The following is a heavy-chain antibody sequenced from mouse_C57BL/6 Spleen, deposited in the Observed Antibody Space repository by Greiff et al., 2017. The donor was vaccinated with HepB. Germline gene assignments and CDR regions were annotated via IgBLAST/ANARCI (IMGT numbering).Heavy chain of an antibody. Sequence: VQLKESGPELVKPGASVKISCKASGYSFTDYNMNWVKQSNGKSLEWIGVINPNYGTTSYNQKFKGKATLTVDQSSSTAYMQLNSLTSEDSAVYYCAREGKLRFYAMDYWGQGTSVTVSS. CDR2: INPNYGTT. CDR3: AREGKLRFYAMDY. CDR1: GYSFTDYN. J-gene: IGHJ4*01. D-gene: IGHD1-1*01. V-gene: IGHV1-39*01.